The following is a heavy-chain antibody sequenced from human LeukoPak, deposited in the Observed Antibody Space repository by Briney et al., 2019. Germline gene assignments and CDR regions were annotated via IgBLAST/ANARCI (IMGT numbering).Heavy chain of an antibody. D-gene: IGHD2-8*01. CDR1: GYTFTSYA. V-gene: IGHV7-4-1*02. CDR3: ASFFCINGVCYYLDY. J-gene: IGHJ4*02. CDR2: INTDTGNP. Sequence: ASVKVSCKASGYTFTSYAMGWVRQAPGHGLEWMGWINTDTGNPTYAQGFTGRFVFSLDTSVSTAYLQISSLEAEDTAVYYCASFFCINGVCYYLDYWGQGTLVTVSS.